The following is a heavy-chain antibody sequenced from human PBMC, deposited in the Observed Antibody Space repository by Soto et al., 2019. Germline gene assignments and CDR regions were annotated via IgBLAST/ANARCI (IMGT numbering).Heavy chain of an antibody. V-gene: IGHV1-18*04. Sequence: XSVKVSCKASVYTFTSYGISWVRQAPGQGLEWMGWISAYNGNTNYAQKLQGRVTMTTDTSTSTAYMELRSLRSDDTAVYYCARDTRVGIVVVPAAPYYYYGMDVWGQGTTVTVSS. CDR1: VYTFTSYG. D-gene: IGHD2-2*01. CDR2: ISAYNGNT. J-gene: IGHJ6*02. CDR3: ARDTRVGIVVVPAAPYYYYGMDV.